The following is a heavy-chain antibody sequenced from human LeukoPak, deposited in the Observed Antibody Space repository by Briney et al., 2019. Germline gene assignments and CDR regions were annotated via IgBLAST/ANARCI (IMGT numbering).Heavy chain of an antibody. J-gene: IGHJ3*02. Sequence: GGSLRLSCAASGFTFSAYSMSWVRQAPGKGLDWVSYISSRSFTIYYADSVKGRFTISRDNAKNSLYLEMNSLRDEDTAVYYCARSVIPVAGYDAFDIWGQGTVVTVSS. CDR3: ARSVIPVAGYDAFDI. CDR2: ISSRSFTI. D-gene: IGHD6-19*01. V-gene: IGHV3-48*02. CDR1: GFTFSAYS.